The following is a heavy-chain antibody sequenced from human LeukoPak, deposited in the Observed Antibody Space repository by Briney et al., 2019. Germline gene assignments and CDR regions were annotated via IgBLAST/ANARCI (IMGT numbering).Heavy chain of an antibody. D-gene: IGHD4/OR15-4a*01. V-gene: IGHV3-53*01. CDR2: IYSDNT. CDR3: ARRAGAYSHPYDY. Sequence: GGSLRLSCAASGFTFSDYYMSWIRQAPGKGLEWVSFIYSDNTHYSDSVEGRFTISRDNSKNTLYLQMNSLRAEDTAVYYCARRAGAYSHPYDYWGQGTLVTVSS. CDR1: GFTFSDYY. J-gene: IGHJ4*02.